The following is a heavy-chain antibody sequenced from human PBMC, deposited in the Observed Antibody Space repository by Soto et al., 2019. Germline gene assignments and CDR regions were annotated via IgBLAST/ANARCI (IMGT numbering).Heavy chain of an antibody. D-gene: IGHD3-10*01. V-gene: IGHV5-51*01. Sequence: PGESLKISCHASGYGFTSYWIAWVRQQPGKGLEWMGIVYPGDSDARYSPSFQGQVTMSADKSINTAYLQWASLKASDSAIYYCERRGGRGLWSSTFDYWGRGTQVTVYS. CDR3: ERRGGRGLWSSTFDY. CDR2: VYPGDSDA. J-gene: IGHJ4*02. CDR1: GYGFTSYW.